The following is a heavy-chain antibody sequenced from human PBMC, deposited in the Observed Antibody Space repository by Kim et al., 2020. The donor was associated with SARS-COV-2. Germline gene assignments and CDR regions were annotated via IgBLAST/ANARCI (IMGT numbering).Heavy chain of an antibody. CDR1: GGSISSSSYY. V-gene: IGHV4-39*07. Sequence: SETLSRTCTVSGGSISSSSYYWGWIRQPPGKGLEWIGSIYYSGSTYYNPSLKSRVTISVDTSKNQFSLKLSSVTAADTAVYYCARDLWFGESFDYWGQGTLVTVSS. J-gene: IGHJ4*02. CDR3: ARDLWFGESFDY. D-gene: IGHD3-10*01. CDR2: IYYSGST.